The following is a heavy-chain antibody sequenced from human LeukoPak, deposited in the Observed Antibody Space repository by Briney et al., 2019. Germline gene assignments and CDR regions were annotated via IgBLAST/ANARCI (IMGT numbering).Heavy chain of an antibody. Sequence: PSETLSLTCTVSGGSISSGDYYWSWIRQPPGKGLEWIAYMYYSGSTYYNPSLKSRVTMSADTSKNQLSLKLSSVTAADTAVYYCARPYYYDSRIDPWGQGIMVTVSS. CDR3: ARPYYYDSRIDP. D-gene: IGHD3-22*01. CDR2: MYYSGST. V-gene: IGHV4-30-4*01. J-gene: IGHJ5*02. CDR1: GGSISSGDYY.